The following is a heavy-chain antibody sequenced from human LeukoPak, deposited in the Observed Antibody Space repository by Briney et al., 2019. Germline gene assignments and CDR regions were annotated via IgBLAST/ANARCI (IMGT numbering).Heavy chain of an antibody. Sequence: GGSLRLSCAASGLTFSTYNMNWVRQAPGKGLEWVSSISTSSSYIYYADSVKGRFTISRYNAKNSLYLEMNSLRAEDTAVYYCARESAYYYHSGSYYFDYWGQGTLVTVSS. J-gene: IGHJ4*02. CDR1: GLTFSTYN. D-gene: IGHD3-10*01. V-gene: IGHV3-21*01. CDR3: ARESAYYYHSGSYYFDY. CDR2: ISTSSSYI.